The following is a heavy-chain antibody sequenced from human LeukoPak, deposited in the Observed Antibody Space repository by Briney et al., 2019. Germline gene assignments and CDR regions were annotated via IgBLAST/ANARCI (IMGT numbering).Heavy chain of an antibody. CDR1: GGSISSYY. CDR3: ASTMVRGAQTANWFDP. V-gene: IGHV4-59*08. CDR2: IYYSGST. Sequence: SETLSLTCTVSGGSISSYYWSWIRQPPGKGLEWIGYIYYSGSTNYNPSLKSRVTISVDTSKNQFSLKLSSVTAADTAVYYCASTMVRGAQTANWFDPWGQGTLVTVSS. J-gene: IGHJ5*02. D-gene: IGHD3-10*01.